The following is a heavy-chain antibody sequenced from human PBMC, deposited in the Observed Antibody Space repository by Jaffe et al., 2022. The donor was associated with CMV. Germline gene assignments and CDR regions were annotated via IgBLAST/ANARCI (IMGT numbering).Heavy chain of an antibody. CDR1: GGSISSYY. Sequence: QVQLQESGPGLVKPSETLSLTCTVSGGSISSYYWSWIRQPPGKGLEWIGYIYYSGSTNYNPSLKSRVTISVDTSKNQFSLKLSSVTAADTAVYYCARGTGSYGSYNWFDPWGQGTLVTVSS. D-gene: IGHD5-18*01. CDR3: ARGTGSYGSYNWFDP. J-gene: IGHJ5*02. CDR2: IYYSGST. V-gene: IGHV4-59*01.